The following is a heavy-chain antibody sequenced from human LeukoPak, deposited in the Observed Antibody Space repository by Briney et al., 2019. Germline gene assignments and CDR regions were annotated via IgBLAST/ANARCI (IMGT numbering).Heavy chain of an antibody. Sequence: GGSLRLSCVASGFTFGSYSMNWVRQAPGKGLEWVSYITGAGSTMYYADSVKGRFTISRDNAKNSLYLQMNSLRAEGTAVYYCARVRDAYNYFHYWGQGTLVTVSS. V-gene: IGHV3-48*01. CDR2: ITGAGSTM. J-gene: IGHJ4*02. D-gene: IGHD2-2*01. CDR1: GFTFGSYS. CDR3: ARVRDAYNYFHY.